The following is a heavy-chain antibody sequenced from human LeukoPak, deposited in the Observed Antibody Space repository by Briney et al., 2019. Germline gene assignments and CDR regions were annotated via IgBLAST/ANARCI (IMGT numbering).Heavy chain of an antibody. CDR3: AKDVGTMVRGVIITAVDY. CDR2: ISGSGGST. V-gene: IGHV3-23*01. Sequence: GGSLRLSCAASGFTFSSYAMSWVRQAPGKGLEWVSAISGSGGSTYYADSVKGRFTISRDNSKNTLYLQMNSLRAEDTAVYYCAKDVGTMVRGVIITAVDYWGQGTLVTVSS. J-gene: IGHJ4*02. CDR1: GFTFSSYA. D-gene: IGHD3-10*01.